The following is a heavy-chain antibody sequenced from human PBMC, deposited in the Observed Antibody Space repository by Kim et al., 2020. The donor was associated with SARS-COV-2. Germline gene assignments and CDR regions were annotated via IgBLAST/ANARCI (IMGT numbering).Heavy chain of an antibody. D-gene: IGHD4-17*01. Sequence: YSQRFQGTVTNTRDTSGSTAYMELSSLRSEDTAVYYCARATVTRSYYFDYWGQGTLVTVSS. J-gene: IGHJ4*02. V-gene: IGHV1-3*01. CDR3: ARATVTRSYYFDY.